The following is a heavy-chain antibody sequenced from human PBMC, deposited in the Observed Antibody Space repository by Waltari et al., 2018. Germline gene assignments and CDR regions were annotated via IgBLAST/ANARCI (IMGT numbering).Heavy chain of an antibody. Sequence: QVQLVQPGAEVKKPGSSVNVSCQAYGYTFTGYYTHWVRQATGQGLEWMGLINPNSGGTNYAQKFQGRVTMTRDTSISTAYMELGRLRSDDTAVYCCAREAVQGVPDDYWGQGTLVTVSS. D-gene: IGHD3-10*01. CDR3: AREAVQGVPDDY. J-gene: IGHJ4*02. CDR1: GYTFTGYY. CDR2: INPNSGGT. V-gene: IGHV1-2*06.